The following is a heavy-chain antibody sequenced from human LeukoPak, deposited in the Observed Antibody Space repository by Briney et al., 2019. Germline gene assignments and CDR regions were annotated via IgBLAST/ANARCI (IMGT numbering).Heavy chain of an antibody. D-gene: IGHD3-22*01. CDR1: GYTFTSYY. CDR3: VVVVITTGFDY. J-gene: IGHJ4*02. V-gene: IGHV1-46*01. Sequence: PGASVKVSCKASGYTFTSYYMHWVRQAPGQGLEWMGIINPSGGSTSYAQKFQGRVTMTRDTFTSTVYMELSSLRSEDTAVYYCVVVVITTGFDYWGQGTLVTVSS. CDR2: INPSGGST.